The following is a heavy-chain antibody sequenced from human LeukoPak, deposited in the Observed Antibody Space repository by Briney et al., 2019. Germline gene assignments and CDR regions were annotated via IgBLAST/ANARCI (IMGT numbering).Heavy chain of an antibody. CDR2: IHTSGST. J-gene: IGHJ4*02. Sequence: SETLSLTCTVSGGSTSNYFCTWLRQSAGKGLEWIGRIHTSGSTNYNPSLKSRVSMSVDTSKNQFSLKLSSVTAADTAVYYCARDPEWHVYDFGYWGQGALVTLCS. D-gene: IGHD3-16*01. CDR3: ARDPEWHVYDFGY. V-gene: IGHV4-4*07. CDR1: GGSTSNYF.